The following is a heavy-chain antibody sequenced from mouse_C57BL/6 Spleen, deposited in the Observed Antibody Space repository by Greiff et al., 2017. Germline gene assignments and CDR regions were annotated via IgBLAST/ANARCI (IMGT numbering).Heavy chain of an antibody. CDR2: IDPSDSYT. Sequence: QVQLKQPGAELVKPGASVKLSCKASGYTFTSYWMQWVKQRPGQGLEWIGEIDPSDSYTNYNQKFKGKATLTVDTSSSTAYMQLSSLTSEDSAVYYCARWGWSFDYWGQGTTLTVSS. D-gene: IGHD2-3*01. J-gene: IGHJ2*01. CDR1: GYTFTSYW. CDR3: ARWGWSFDY. V-gene: IGHV1-50*01.